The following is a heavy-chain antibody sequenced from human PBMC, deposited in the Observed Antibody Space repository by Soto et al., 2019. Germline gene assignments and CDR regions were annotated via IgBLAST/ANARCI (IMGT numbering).Heavy chain of an antibody. D-gene: IGHD3-22*01. V-gene: IGHV2-5*02. CDR2: NYWDDDK. CDR3: ALTVGLVVITSEDAYFHH. Sequence: QITLKESGPTLVKPTQTLTLTCTFSGFSLSTSGVGVGWIRQAPGKALEWLAVNYWDDDKDYSPSLKNSITITKDTSKNHVVLTMTNMDPADTATYYWALTVGLVVITSEDAYFHHWGQGTQVTVSS. CDR1: GFSLSTSGVG. J-gene: IGHJ1*01.